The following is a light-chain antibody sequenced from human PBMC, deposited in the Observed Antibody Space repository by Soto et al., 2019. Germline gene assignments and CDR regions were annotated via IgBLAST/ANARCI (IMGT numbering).Light chain of an antibody. CDR3: CSHAGTYTYV. Sequence: QSVLTQPCSVSGSPGQSLTISCTGNSSDVGGYNYVSWYQQYPGQVPKLMIYDVTKRPSGVPDRFSGSKSGNTASLTISGLQAEDEADYYCCSHAGTYTYVFGTGTKVTVL. CDR2: DVT. V-gene: IGLV2-11*01. J-gene: IGLJ1*01. CDR1: SSDVGGYNY.